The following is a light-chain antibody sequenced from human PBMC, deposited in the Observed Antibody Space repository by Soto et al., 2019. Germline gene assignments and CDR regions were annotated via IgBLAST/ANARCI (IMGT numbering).Light chain of an antibody. Sequence: EIVMTQSPATLSVSPGGRATLSCRASQSISDTLAWYQQKPGQAPSLLISGASTRATGVPDRFSGSGSGTEFTLTISSLQPDDFATYYCQQYNSYPITFGQGTRLEIK. CDR3: QQYNSYPIT. CDR1: QSISDT. J-gene: IGKJ5*01. V-gene: IGKV3D-15*01. CDR2: GAS.